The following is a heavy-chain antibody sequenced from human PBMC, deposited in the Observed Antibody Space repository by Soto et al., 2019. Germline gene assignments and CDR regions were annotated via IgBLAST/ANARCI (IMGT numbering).Heavy chain of an antibody. CDR1: GGSISSGGYH. J-gene: IGHJ5*02. CDR3: ARGKNWFDP. V-gene: IGHV4-31*03. CDR2: IYYSGST. Sequence: PSETLSLTCTVSGGSISSGGYHWSWIRQHPGKGLEWIGYIYYSGSTYYNPSLKSRVTISVDTSKNQFSPKLSSVTAADTAVYYCARGKNWFDPWGQGTLVTVSS.